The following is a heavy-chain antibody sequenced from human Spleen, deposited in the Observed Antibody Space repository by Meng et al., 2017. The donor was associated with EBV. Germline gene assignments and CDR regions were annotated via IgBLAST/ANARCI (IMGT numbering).Heavy chain of an antibody. J-gene: IGHJ5*02. Sequence: VEGGGSWGGLVKPGGSLRISCAASGFTFSNFAMSWVRQAPGKGLEWVSGISGGGTSTYYADSVKGRFTISRDNSKNTLYLQMNSLRAEDTAVYYCAKDWGSSWRLNWFDPWGQGTLVTVSS. CDR2: ISGGGTST. CDR3: AKDWGSSWRLNWFDP. CDR1: GFTFSNFA. D-gene: IGHD6-13*01. V-gene: IGHV3-23*04.